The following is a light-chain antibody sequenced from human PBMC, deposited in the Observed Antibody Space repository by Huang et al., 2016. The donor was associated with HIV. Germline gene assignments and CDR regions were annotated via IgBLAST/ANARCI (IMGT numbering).Light chain of an antibody. V-gene: IGKV3-11*01. CDR1: QSIGTY. J-gene: IGKJ4*01. Sequence: EIVLTQSPVTLSLSPGKRATLSCRASQSIGTYLAWYQQKPGKAPRLLIYDASNRATGIPARFSGSGSGTDFTLTISSLDPEDFVVYYCQQRSNWPLTFGGGTKVEIK. CDR2: DAS. CDR3: QQRSNWPLT.